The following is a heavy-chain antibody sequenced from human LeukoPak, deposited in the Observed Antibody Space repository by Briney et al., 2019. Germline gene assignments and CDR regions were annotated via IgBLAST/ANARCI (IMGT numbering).Heavy chain of an antibody. CDR3: ARRLTQYDCFDP. CDR1: GNSVSSNSVT. Sequence: SQTLSLTCAISGNSVSSNSVTWNWIRQSPSRGLEWLGRTYYRSTWYNDYAVSVRGRITVNPDTSKNQFSLHLNSVTPEDTAVYYCARRLTQYDCFDPWGQGILVTVSS. D-gene: IGHD2-2*01. CDR2: TYYRSTWYN. V-gene: IGHV6-1*01. J-gene: IGHJ5*02.